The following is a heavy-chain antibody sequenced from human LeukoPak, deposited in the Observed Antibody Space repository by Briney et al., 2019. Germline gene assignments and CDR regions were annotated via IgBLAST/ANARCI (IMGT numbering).Heavy chain of an antibody. V-gene: IGHV4-59*01. J-gene: IGHJ4*02. CDR2: IYYSGST. Sequence: KPSETLSLTCTVSGGSISSYYWSWIRQPPGKGLEWIGYIYYSGSTNYNPSLKSRVTISVDTSKNQFSLKLSSVTAADTAVYYCARLWFGESSDYFDYWGQGTLVTVSS. CDR1: GGSISSYY. D-gene: IGHD3-10*01. CDR3: ARLWFGESSDYFDY.